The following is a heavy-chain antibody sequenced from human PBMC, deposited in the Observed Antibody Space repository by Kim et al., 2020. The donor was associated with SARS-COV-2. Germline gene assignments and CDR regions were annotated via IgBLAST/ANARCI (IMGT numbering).Heavy chain of an antibody. CDR3: ARDPDAYSSGWYHGRLDY. J-gene: IGHJ4*02. V-gene: IGHV3-30-3*01. CDR1: GFTFSSYA. D-gene: IGHD6-19*01. Sequence: GGSLRLSCAASGFTFSSYAMHWVRQAPGKGLEWVAVISYDGSNKYYADSVKGRFTISRDNSKNTLYLQMNSLRAEDTAVYYCARDPDAYSSGWYHGRLDYWGQGTLVTVSS. CDR2: ISYDGSNK.